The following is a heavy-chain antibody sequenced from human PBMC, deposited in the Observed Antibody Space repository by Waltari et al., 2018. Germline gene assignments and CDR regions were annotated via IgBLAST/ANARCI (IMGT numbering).Heavy chain of an antibody. CDR2: IDYSGST. J-gene: IGHJ1*01. CDR1: GGSISSSSYY. CDR3: ARDPSRWFRELPQYFQH. V-gene: IGHV4-39*07. Sequence: QLQLQESGPGLVKPSETLSLTCTVSGGSISSSSYYGVWIRQHPGKGVEWIGWIDYSGSTYDNTNLKSRVTISVDTSKDQFSLKLSSVTAAETAVYYCARDPSRWFRELPQYFQHWGQGTLVTVSS. D-gene: IGHD3-10*01.